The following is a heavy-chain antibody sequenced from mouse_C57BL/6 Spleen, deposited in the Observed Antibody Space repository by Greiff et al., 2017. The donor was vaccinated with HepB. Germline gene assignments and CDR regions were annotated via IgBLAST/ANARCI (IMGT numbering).Heavy chain of an antibody. V-gene: IGHV5-9-1*02. CDR3: TRGPFYYDYAFDY. CDR2: ISSGGDYI. CDR1: GFTFSSYA. D-gene: IGHD2-4*01. J-gene: IGHJ2*01. Sequence: EVKLMESGEGLVKPGGSLKLSCAASGFTFSSYAMSWVRQTPEKRLEWVAYISSGGDYIYYADTVKGRFTISRDNARNTLYLQMSSLKSEDTAMYYCTRGPFYYDYAFDYWGQGTTLTVSS.